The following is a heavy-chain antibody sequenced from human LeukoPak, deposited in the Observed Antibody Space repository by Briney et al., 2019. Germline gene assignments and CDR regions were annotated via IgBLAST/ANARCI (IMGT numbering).Heavy chain of an antibody. J-gene: IGHJ4*02. CDR2: INPNSGGT. CDR3: ARDGRTWDFWSGPYYFDY. CDR1: GYTFTGYY. V-gene: IGHV1-2*02. Sequence: ASVKVSCKAYGYTFTGYYIHWVRQAPGQGLEWMGWINPNSGGTNYAQKFQGRVTMTRDTSISTAYMELSRLRSDDTAVYYCARDGRTWDFWSGPYYFDYWGQGTLVTVSS. D-gene: IGHD3-3*01.